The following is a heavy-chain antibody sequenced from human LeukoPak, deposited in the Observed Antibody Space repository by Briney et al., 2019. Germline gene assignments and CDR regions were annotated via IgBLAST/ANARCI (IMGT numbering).Heavy chain of an antibody. D-gene: IGHD4-17*01. V-gene: IGHV4-59*01. CDR3: ARDRGYGDYDDAFDI. CDR1: GGSISSYY. Sequence: PSETLSLTCTVSGGSISSYYWSWLRQPPGKGLEWIGCIYYSGSTNYNPSLKSRVTISVDTSKNQFSLKLTSVTAADTALYYCARDRGYGDYDDAFDIRGQGTMVTVSS. J-gene: IGHJ3*02. CDR2: IYYSGST.